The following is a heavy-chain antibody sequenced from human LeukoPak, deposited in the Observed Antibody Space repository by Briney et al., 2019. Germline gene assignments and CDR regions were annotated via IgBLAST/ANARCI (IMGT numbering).Heavy chain of an antibody. CDR2: IYYSGST. CDR1: GGSITSSSYY. CDR3: ARGRRDGYTLYYMDV. D-gene: IGHD5-24*01. V-gene: IGHV4-39*01. J-gene: IGHJ6*03. Sequence: SETLSLTCTVSGGSITSSSYYWGWIRQPPGKGLEWIGSIYYSGSTHYTPSLKSRVTISIDTSKNQFSLKLNSVTAADTAVYYCARGRRDGYTLYYMDVWGKGTTVTVSS.